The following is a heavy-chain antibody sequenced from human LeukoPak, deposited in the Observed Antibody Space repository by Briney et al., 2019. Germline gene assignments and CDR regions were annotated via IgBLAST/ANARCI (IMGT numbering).Heavy chain of an antibody. Sequence: GGSLRLSCAASGFTFSSYEMNWVRQAPGKGLEWVSYISSSGSTIYYADSVKGRLTISRDNAKNSLYLQMNSLRAEDTAVYYCAKSGYTYGSRDAFDFWGQGTMVTVSS. J-gene: IGHJ3*01. CDR2: ISSSGSTI. V-gene: IGHV3-48*03. CDR3: AKSGYTYGSRDAFDF. D-gene: IGHD5-18*01. CDR1: GFTFSSYE.